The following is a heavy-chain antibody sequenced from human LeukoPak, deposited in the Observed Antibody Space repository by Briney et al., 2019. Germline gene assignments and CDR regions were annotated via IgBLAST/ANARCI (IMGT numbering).Heavy chain of an antibody. CDR2: IQTVDSHT. V-gene: IGHV5-51*01. D-gene: IGHD6-13*01. CDR1: GYSFTSYW. Sequence: GESLKIFCQGSGYSFTSYWIGWVRQMPGKGLEWMGTIQTVDSHTTYSPSFQGQVTISVDKSISTADMQWSSLKASDTAMYYCARGSSTWYFDYWGQGTLVTVSS. J-gene: IGHJ4*02. CDR3: ARGSSTWYFDY.